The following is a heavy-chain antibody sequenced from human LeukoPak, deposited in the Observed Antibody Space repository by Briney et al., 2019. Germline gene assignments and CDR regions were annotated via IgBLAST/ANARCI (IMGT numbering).Heavy chain of an antibody. J-gene: IGHJ5*02. Sequence: ASVTVSCKASGYTFTGYYMHWVRQAPGQGPEWMGWINPNSGGTNYAQKFQGRVTMTRDTSISTAYMEPSRLRSDDTAVYYCARDPSAPGYCSGGSCYWFDPWGQGTLVTVSS. V-gene: IGHV1-2*02. D-gene: IGHD2-15*01. CDR1: GYTFTGYY. CDR2: INPNSGGT. CDR3: ARDPSAPGYCSGGSCYWFDP.